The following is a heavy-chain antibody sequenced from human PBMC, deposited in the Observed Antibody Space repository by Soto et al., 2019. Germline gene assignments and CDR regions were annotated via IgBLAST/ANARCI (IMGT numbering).Heavy chain of an antibody. Sequence: QVQLVQSGAEVKKPGASVKVSCKASGYTFTSYAMHWVRQAPGQRLEWMGWINAGNGNTKYSQKFQGRVTITRDTSASTAYRELSRLRSEDTAVYYCARRIVVVTALDYWGQGTLVTVSS. CDR2: INAGNGNT. V-gene: IGHV1-3*01. CDR1: GYTFTSYA. CDR3: ARRIVVVTALDY. D-gene: IGHD2-21*02. J-gene: IGHJ4*02.